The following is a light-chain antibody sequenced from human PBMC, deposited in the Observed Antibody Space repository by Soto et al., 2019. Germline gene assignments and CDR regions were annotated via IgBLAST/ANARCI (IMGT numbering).Light chain of an antibody. J-gene: IGLJ1*01. CDR3: CSYAGSSTPYV. Sequence: QSALTQPASVSGSPGQSITISCTGTSSDVGSYNLVSWYQQHPGKAPKLIIYEGSKRPSGVSNRFSGSKSGNTASLTISGLQAEDEADYYCCSYAGSSTPYVFGTGTKLTV. CDR1: SSDVGSYNL. V-gene: IGLV2-23*01. CDR2: EGS.